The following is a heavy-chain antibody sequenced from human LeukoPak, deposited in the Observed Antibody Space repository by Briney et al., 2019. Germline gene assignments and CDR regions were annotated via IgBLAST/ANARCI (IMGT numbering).Heavy chain of an antibody. J-gene: IGHJ4*02. V-gene: IGHV4-59*01. CDR3: ARGPYCGGDCYFDY. CDR1: GGSISSLY. CDR2: IYDSGTT. Sequence: SETLSLTCTVSGGSISSLYWSWIRQPPGKGLEWIGYIYDSGTTNYNPSLKSRVTISVDTSKNQFSLKLGSVTAADTAVYYCARGPYCGGDCYFDYWGQGTLVTVSS. D-gene: IGHD2-21*02.